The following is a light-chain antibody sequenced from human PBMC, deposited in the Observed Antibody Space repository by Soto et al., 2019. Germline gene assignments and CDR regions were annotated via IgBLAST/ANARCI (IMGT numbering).Light chain of an antibody. Sequence: QSVLTQPPSASGTPGQRVTISCSGSSSNIGSTYVYWYQQLPGTAPKLLIYRNNQRPSGVPDRFSGSKSGTSASLAISGLQSEEEADYYCAAWDDSLSGRLVFGGGTKVTVL. CDR3: AAWDDSLSGRLV. CDR1: SSNIGSTY. CDR2: RNN. V-gene: IGLV1-47*01. J-gene: IGLJ3*02.